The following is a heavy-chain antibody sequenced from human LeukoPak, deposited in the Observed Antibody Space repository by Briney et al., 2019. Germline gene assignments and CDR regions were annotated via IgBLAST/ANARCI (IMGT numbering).Heavy chain of an antibody. CDR3: ARQKVDYDYVWGSYRSKINWFDP. Sequence: SETLSLTCTVSGDSISSGNYYWTWIRQPPGKGLEWIGYIYYSGSTFYNPSLKSRVTISVDTSKNEFSLKLSSVTAADTAVYYCARQKVDYDYVWGSYRSKINWFDPRGQGTLVTVSS. J-gene: IGHJ5*02. V-gene: IGHV4-30-4*01. CDR1: GDSISSGNYY. D-gene: IGHD3-16*02. CDR2: IYYSGST.